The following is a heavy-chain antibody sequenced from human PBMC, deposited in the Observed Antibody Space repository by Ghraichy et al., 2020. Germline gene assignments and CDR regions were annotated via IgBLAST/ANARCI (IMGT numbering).Heavy chain of an antibody. CDR3: ATSLGYCSSTSCYTGDGFDY. Sequence: SQTLSLTCTVSGGSISSYYWSWIRQPPGKGLEWIGHIYYSGSTNYNPSLKSRVTISIDTSKNQFSLKLSSVTAADTAVYYCATSLGYCSSTSCYTGDGFDYWGQGTLVTVSS. V-gene: IGHV4-59*01. D-gene: IGHD2-2*01. J-gene: IGHJ4*02. CDR2: IYYSGST. CDR1: GGSISSYY.